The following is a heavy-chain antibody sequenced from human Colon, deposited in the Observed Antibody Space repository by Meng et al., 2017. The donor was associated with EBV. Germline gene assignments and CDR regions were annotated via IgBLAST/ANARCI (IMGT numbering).Heavy chain of an antibody. CDR2: IDDSGST. J-gene: IGHJ4*02. D-gene: IGHD1-26*01. CDR3: ARGKQDAWELLAY. CDR1: GVSISSNIR. Sequence: QGWRQASAPGLVKPSGTLSTTCRVSGVSISSNIRWTWVRQPPGKGLEWIGDIDDSGSTNYNPSLNSRISISLDKSKNHFSLKVNSVTAADTAVYYCARGKQDAWELLAYWGQGALVTVSS. V-gene: IGHV4-4*02.